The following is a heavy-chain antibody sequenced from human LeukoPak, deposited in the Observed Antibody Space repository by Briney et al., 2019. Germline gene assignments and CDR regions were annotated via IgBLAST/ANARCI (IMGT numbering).Heavy chain of an antibody. CDR1: GGSISNYY. J-gene: IGHJ6*02. Sequence: SETLSLACTVSGGSISNYYWSWIRQPPGKALEWIGYIYYTGTTKYNPSLKSRATISLDTSKNQFSLKLTSVTAADTALFFCARGYDIDVWGQGTTVAVSS. CDR2: IYYTGTT. V-gene: IGHV4-59*01. CDR3: ARGYDIDV.